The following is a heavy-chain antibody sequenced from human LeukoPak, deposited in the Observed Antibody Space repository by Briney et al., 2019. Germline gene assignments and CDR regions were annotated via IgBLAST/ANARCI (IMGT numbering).Heavy chain of an antibody. Sequence: SGTLSLTCAVSGGSISSSNWWSWVRQPPGKGLEWIGEINHSGSTNYNPSLKSRVTISVDTSKNQFSLKLSSVTAADTAVYYCARWGYSYGSDYWGQGTLVTVSS. D-gene: IGHD5-18*01. CDR2: INHSGST. CDR1: GGSISSSNW. CDR3: ARWGYSYGSDY. V-gene: IGHV4-4*02. J-gene: IGHJ4*02.